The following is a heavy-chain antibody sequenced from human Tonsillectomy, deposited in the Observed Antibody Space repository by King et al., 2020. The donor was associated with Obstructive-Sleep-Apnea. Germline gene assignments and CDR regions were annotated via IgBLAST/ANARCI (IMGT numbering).Heavy chain of an antibody. CDR2: VSHTGDT. CDR3: VRRRTNGRGNWFDP. Sequence: VQLQESGPGLLKPWETLSLICNVSGDSVKNSYWSWIRQSPGRGLEWIAYVSHTGDTHYNPSLRSRTLISVDSSKNQLFLKMNSVTTTDTAVYYCVRRRTNGRGNWFDPWGQGTLVTVSS. CDR1: GDSVKNSY. V-gene: IGHV4-59*02. D-gene: IGHD1-1*01. J-gene: IGHJ5*02.